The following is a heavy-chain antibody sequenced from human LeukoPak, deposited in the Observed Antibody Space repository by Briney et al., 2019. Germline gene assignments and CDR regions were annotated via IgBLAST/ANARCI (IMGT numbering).Heavy chain of an antibody. CDR2: ISSSSSYI. V-gene: IGHV3-21*01. J-gene: IGHJ4*02. D-gene: IGHD2-15*01. CDR3: ARGLYCSGGSCYIDY. CDR1: GFTFSSYS. Sequence: GGSLRLSCAASGFTFSSYSMNWVRQAPGKGLEWVSSISSSSSYIYYADSVKGRFTISRDNAKNSLYLQMSSLRAEDTAVYYCARGLYCSGGSCYIDYWGQGTLVTVSS.